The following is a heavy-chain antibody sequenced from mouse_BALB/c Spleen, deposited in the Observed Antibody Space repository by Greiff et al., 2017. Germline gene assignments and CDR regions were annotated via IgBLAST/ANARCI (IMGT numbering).Heavy chain of an antibody. D-gene: IGHD2-1*01. Sequence: EVKLMESGGGLVKPGGSLKLSCAASGFAFSSYDMSWVRQTPEKRLEWVAYISSGGGSTYYPDTVKGRFTISRDNAKNTLYLQMSSLKSEDTAMYYCARHGGNYGFAYWGQGTLVTVSA. CDR1: GFAFSSYD. V-gene: IGHV5-12-1*01. CDR3: ARHGGNYGFAY. CDR2: ISSGGGST. J-gene: IGHJ3*01.